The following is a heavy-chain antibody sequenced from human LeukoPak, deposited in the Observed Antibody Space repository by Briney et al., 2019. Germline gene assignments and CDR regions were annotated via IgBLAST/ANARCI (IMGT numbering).Heavy chain of an antibody. V-gene: IGHV4-38-2*02. CDR3: ARLRGQQLAIGY. Sequence: SETLSLTCTDSGYSISSGYYWGWIRQPPGKGLEWIGSIYHSGSTYYNPSLKSRVTISVDTSKNQFSLKLSSVTAADTAVYYCARLRGQQLAIGYWGQGTLVTVSS. CDR2: IYHSGST. D-gene: IGHD6-13*01. J-gene: IGHJ4*02. CDR1: GYSISSGYY.